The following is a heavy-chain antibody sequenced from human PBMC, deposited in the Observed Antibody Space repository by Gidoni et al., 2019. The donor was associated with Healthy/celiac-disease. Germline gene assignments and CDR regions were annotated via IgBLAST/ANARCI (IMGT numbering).Heavy chain of an antibody. CDR1: GFTFSSYS. D-gene: IGHD6-19*01. V-gene: IGHV3-21*01. CDR3: ARDLWLVYEGEYYFDY. CDR2: ISSSSSYI. J-gene: IGHJ4*02. Sequence: EVQLEESGGGLVKPGGSLRLSCAASGFTFSSYSMNWVRQAPGKGLEWVSSISSSSSYIYYADSVKGRFTISRDNAKNSLYLQMNSLRAEDTAVYYCARDLWLVYEGEYYFDYWGQGTLVTVSS.